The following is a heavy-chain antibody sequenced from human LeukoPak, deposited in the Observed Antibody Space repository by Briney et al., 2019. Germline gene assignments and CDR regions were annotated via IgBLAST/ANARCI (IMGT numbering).Heavy chain of an antibody. V-gene: IGHV1-46*01. CDR3: ATLWNYDY. CDR2: INPSGGST. J-gene: IGHJ4*02. Sequence: LEWMGIINPSGGSTSYAQKFQGRVTMTRDTSTSTVYMELSSLRSEDTAVYYCATLWNYDYWGQGTLVTVSS. D-gene: IGHD1-7*01.